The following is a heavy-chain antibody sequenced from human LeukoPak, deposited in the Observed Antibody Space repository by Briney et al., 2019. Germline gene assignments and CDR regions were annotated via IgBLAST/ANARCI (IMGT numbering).Heavy chain of an antibody. Sequence: GGSLRLSCVASGFTFSDYAMHWVRQAPGRGLEWVSGIAWNSGGIGYADSVKGRFTISRDNAKNSLYLQMNSLRTEDTALYYCAGIEAPYGFDPWGQGTLVTVSS. CDR3: AGIEAPYGFDP. CDR1: GFTFSDYA. J-gene: IGHJ5*02. CDR2: IAWNSGGI. V-gene: IGHV3-9*01. D-gene: IGHD2-21*01.